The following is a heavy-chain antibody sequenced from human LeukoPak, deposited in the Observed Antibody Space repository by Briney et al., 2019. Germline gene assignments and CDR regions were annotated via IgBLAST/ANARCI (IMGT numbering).Heavy chain of an antibody. J-gene: IGHJ2*01. V-gene: IGHV1-18*01. Sequence: ASVKVSCKTSGYTFTNYAISWVRQAPGQGLKWMGSISPYNGNADYAQKLQGRVTMTTDTSTTTGYMELRSLRSDDTAIYYCARGWLQPYWYFDLWGRGTLVTVSS. CDR1: GYTFTNYA. CDR2: ISPYNGNA. D-gene: IGHD5-24*01. CDR3: ARGWLQPYWYFDL.